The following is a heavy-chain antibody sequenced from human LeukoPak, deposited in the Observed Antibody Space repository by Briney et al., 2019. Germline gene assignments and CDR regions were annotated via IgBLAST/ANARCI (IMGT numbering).Heavy chain of an antibody. V-gene: IGHV3-48*01. Sequence: GGSLRLSCAASGFTFSSYSMNWVRQAPGKGLEWVSYISSSSTIYYADSVKGRFTISRDNAKNSLYLQMNSLRAEDTAVYYCARADYYDSSGPEASWGQGTLVTVSS. CDR2: ISSSSTI. CDR3: ARADYYDSSGPEAS. J-gene: IGHJ5*02. D-gene: IGHD3-22*01. CDR1: GFTFSSYS.